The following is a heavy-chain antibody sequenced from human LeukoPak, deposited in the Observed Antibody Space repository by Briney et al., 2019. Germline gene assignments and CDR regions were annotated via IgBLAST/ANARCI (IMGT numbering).Heavy chain of an antibody. CDR3: VGQGHFREFDF. Sequence: GESLKISCQGSGYSCTTFWIGWVRQMPGKGLGLMRIIYPRDSDTWYSPSFQGQVTISADKSTNTAYVQWSSLQASDTAIYYCVGQGHFREFDFWGQGTLVTVSS. D-gene: IGHD3-10*01. CDR2: IYPRDSDT. CDR1: GYSCTTFW. J-gene: IGHJ4*02. V-gene: IGHV5-51*01.